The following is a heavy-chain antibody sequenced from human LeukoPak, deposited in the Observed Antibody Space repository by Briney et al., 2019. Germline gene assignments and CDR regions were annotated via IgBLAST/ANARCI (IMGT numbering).Heavy chain of an antibody. CDR2: IYYSGNT. D-gene: IGHD5-18*01. CDR3: SRYSYGPFDY. Sequence: SETLSLTCTFSGGSISGSSYYWGWIRQPPGKGLDWIASIYYSGNTFYNPSLKSRVSISVDTSKNQFSLTLRSVTAADTAVYYCSRYSYGPFDYWGQGTLVTVSS. J-gene: IGHJ4*02. V-gene: IGHV4-39*07. CDR1: GGSISGSSYY.